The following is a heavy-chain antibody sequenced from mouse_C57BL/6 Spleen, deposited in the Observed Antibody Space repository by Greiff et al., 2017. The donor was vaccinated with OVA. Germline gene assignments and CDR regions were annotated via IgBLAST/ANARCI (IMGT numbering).Heavy chain of an antibody. D-gene: IGHD2-1*01. Sequence: EVHLVESGGGLVKPGGSLKLSCAASGFTFSDYGMHWVRQAPEKGLEWVAYISSGSSTIYYADTVKGRFTISRDNAKNTLFLQMTSLRSEDTAMYYCASPFYSYAMDYWGQGTSVTVSS. CDR3: ASPFYSYAMDY. V-gene: IGHV5-17*01. J-gene: IGHJ4*01. CDR1: GFTFSDYG. CDR2: ISSGSSTI.